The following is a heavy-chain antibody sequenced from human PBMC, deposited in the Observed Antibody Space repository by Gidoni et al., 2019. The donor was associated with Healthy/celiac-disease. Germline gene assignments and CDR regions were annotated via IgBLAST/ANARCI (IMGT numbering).Heavy chain of an antibody. D-gene: IGHD4-17*01. CDR3: ARVLSDYAPDY. CDR2: ISSSSSYI. CDR1: GFTSSSYS. Sequence: EVQLVESGGGLVKPGGSLTLSCAASGFTSSSYSMNWVRQAPGTGLGWVSSISSSSSYIYYADSVRGRFTISRDNAKNSLYRQMNSLRAEDTAVYYCARVLSDYAPDYWGQGTLVTVSS. V-gene: IGHV3-21*01. J-gene: IGHJ4*02.